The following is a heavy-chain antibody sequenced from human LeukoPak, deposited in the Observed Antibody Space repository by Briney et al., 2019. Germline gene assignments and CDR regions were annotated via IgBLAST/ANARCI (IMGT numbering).Heavy chain of an antibody. Sequence: ASVKVSCKAFGGTFSSYAISWVRQAPGQGLEWMGRIIPILGTANYAQKFQGRVTITADESTSTAYMELSSLRSEDTAVYYCASAGYSSSWYYSFDIWGQGTMVTVSS. D-gene: IGHD6-13*01. CDR2: IIPILGTA. CDR1: GGTFSSYA. CDR3: ASAGYSSSWYYSFDI. J-gene: IGHJ3*02. V-gene: IGHV1-69*11.